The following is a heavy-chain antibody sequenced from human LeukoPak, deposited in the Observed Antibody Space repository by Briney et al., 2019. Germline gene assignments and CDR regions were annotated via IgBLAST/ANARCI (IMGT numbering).Heavy chain of an antibody. CDR1: GFTFSSYS. Sequence: PGGSLRLSCAASGFTFSSYSMNWVRQAPGKGLDWVSSISSSSSYIYYADSVKGRFTISRDNAKNSLYLQMNSLRAEDTAVYYCARDLGSSSWNGAFDYWGQGTLVTVSS. J-gene: IGHJ4*02. V-gene: IGHV3-21*01. D-gene: IGHD6-13*01. CDR2: ISSSSSYI. CDR3: ARDLGSSSWNGAFDY.